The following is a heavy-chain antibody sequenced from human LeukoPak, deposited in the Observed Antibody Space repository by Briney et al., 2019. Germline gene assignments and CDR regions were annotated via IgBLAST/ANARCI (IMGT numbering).Heavy chain of an antibody. V-gene: IGHV3-30*15. Sequence: GGSLRLSCAVSGFTFRSYAMHWVRQAPGKGLEWVAVIRYDGSRQHYADFLEGRFTISRDNSKNTVSLQMSSLRTEDTAVYFCAREQSGNGWSGFDYWGQGTLVTVSS. CDR3: AREQSGNGWSGFDY. D-gene: IGHD6-19*01. CDR1: GFTFRSYA. J-gene: IGHJ4*02. CDR2: IRYDGSRQ.